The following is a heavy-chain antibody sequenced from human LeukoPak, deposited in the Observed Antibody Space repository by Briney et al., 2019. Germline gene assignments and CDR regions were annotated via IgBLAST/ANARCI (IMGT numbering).Heavy chain of an antibody. D-gene: IGHD3-10*01. J-gene: IGHJ2*01. CDR3: ARDSGYPSGSWWWYFDL. Sequence: GGSLRLSCEGSGFSFNGYAMSWVRQAPGKGLEWVSFISGGSNTIYYADSVKGRFTVSRDNAKSSLYLQMNSLRDEDTAVYFCARDSGYPSGSWWWYFDLWGRGILVTVSS. V-gene: IGHV3-48*02. CDR1: GFSFNGYA. CDR2: ISGGSNTI.